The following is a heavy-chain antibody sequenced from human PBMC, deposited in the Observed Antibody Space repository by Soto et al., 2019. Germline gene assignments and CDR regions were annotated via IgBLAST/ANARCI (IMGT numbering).Heavy chain of an antibody. Sequence: QVQLVQSGAEVKKPGSSVKVSCKASGGTFSSYTISWVRQAPGQGLEWMGRIIPILGIANYAQKFQRRVTITADKSTSTAYMELSSLRSEDTAVYYCARERGGIDIVVVPAALFQYFDLWGRGTLVTVSS. CDR2: IIPILGIA. V-gene: IGHV1-69*08. D-gene: IGHD2-2*01. J-gene: IGHJ2*01. CDR3: ARERGGIDIVVVPAALFQYFDL. CDR1: GGTFSSYT.